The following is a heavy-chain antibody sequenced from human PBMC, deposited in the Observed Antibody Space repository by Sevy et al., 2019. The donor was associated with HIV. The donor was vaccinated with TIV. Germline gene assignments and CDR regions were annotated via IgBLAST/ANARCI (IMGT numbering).Heavy chain of an antibody. J-gene: IGHJ4*02. Sequence: GGSLRLSCAASGFSFSTYAMTWVRQAPGKGLEWVSAISGSGGSTYYADSVKGRFTISRDNSKNTLYLQMNSLRAEDTAVYYCANSIAAAGTFDYWGQGTLVTVSS. V-gene: IGHV3-23*01. CDR2: ISGSGGST. CDR1: GFSFSTYA. CDR3: ANSIAAAGTFDY. D-gene: IGHD6-13*01.